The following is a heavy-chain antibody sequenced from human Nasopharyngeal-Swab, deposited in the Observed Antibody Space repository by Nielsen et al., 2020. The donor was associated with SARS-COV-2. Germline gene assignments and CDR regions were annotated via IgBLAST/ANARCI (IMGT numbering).Heavy chain of an antibody. CDR2: INPDGGGT. D-gene: IGHD3-10*01. CDR1: GYTFSSNY. Sequence: ASVKVSCKASGYTFSSNYIHWVRQAPGQGLEWMRLINPDGGGTTYAQRFQGRVTVTRDTSTNTVFLELSSLRFEDAAVYFCARAENEDRRYSWFDPWGQGSLVTVSS. V-gene: IGHV1-46*01. CDR3: ARAENEDRRYSWFDP. J-gene: IGHJ5*02.